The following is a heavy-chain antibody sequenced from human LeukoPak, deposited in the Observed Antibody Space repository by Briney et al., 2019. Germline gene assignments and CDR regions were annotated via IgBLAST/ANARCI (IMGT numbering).Heavy chain of an antibody. J-gene: IGHJ4*02. D-gene: IGHD3-22*01. CDR2: INPSGGST. CDR1: GYTFTIYY. CDR3: AREPRYYDSSGYFDY. Sequence: GGSLKVSCKASGYTFTIYYMHWVRQAPGQGLERRGIINPSGGSTSYAQKFQGRVTMTRDTSTSTVYMELSSLRSEDTAVYYCAREPRYYDSSGYFDYWGQGTLVTVSS. V-gene: IGHV1-46*01.